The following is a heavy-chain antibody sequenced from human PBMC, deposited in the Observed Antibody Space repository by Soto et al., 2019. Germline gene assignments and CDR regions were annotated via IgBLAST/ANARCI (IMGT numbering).Heavy chain of an antibody. CDR3: ARAEDVLDAFDI. CDR1: GGSISSYY. CDR2: IYYSGST. V-gene: IGHV4-59*01. Sequence: SETLSLTCTVSGGSISSYYWSWIRQPPGKGLEWIGYIYYSGSTNYNPSLKSRVTISVDTSKNQFSLKLSSVTAADTAVYYCARAEDVLDAFDIWGQGTMVTVSS. J-gene: IGHJ3*02.